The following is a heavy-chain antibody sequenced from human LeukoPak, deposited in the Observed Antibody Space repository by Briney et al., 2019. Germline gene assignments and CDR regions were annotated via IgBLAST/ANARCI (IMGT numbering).Heavy chain of an antibody. D-gene: IGHD3-22*01. CDR2: IKSKTEVGTT. J-gene: IGHJ4*02. CDR3: TRDLKPFYYYDSSGYYTLFDY. V-gene: IGHV3-15*01. CDR1: GFTVSSNS. Sequence: GGSLRLSCTVSGFTVSSNSMSWVRQAPGKGLEGVGRIKSKTEVGTTDYAAPVKGRSTISRDDSKNTLYMQMKSLKTEDTAVYYCTRDLKPFYYYDSSGYYTLFDYWGQGTLVTVSS.